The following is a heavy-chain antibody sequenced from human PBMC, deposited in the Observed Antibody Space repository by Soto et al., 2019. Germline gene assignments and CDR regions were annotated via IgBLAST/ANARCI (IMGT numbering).Heavy chain of an antibody. Sequence: SETLSLTCTVSGGSISSGGYYWSWIRQHPGKGLEWIGYIYYSGSTNYNPSLKSRVTISVDTSKNQFSLKLSSVTAADTSVYYCARAGCGGDCYYYYGMDVWGQGTTVTVSS. J-gene: IGHJ6*02. CDR3: ARAGCGGDCYYYYGMDV. CDR2: IYYSGST. CDR1: GGSISSGGYY. V-gene: IGHV4-61*08. D-gene: IGHD2-21*02.